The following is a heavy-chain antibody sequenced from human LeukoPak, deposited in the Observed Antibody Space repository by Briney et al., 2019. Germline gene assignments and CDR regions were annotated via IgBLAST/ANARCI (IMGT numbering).Heavy chain of an antibody. CDR2: IYTSGST. CDR1: GGSISSGSYY. Sequence: PSETLSLTCTVSGGSISSGSYYWSWIRQPAGKGLEWIGRIYTSGSTNYNPSLKSRVTISVDTSKNQFSLKLSSVTAADTAVYYCARDSSSYYFNWFDPWGQGTLVTVSS. V-gene: IGHV4-61*02. CDR3: ARDSSSYYFNWFDP. J-gene: IGHJ5*02. D-gene: IGHD6-13*01.